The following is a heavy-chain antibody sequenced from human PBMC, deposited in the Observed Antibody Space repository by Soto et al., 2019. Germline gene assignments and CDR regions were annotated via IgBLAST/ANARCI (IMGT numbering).Heavy chain of an antibody. Sequence: ETLSLTCTVSGVSVSSGDYYWSWIRQPPGKGLEWIGYIYYSGSTNYNPSLKSRVSISLDTSKNQFSLRLTSVTAADTAVYYCARIPVDTYMINWFDPWGQGTLVTVSS. J-gene: IGHJ5*02. CDR2: IYYSGST. D-gene: IGHD5-18*01. CDR3: ARIPVDTYMINWFDP. CDR1: GVSVSSGDYY. V-gene: IGHV4-61*08.